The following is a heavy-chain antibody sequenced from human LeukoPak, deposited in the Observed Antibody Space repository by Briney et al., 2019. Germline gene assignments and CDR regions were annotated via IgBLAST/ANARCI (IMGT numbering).Heavy chain of an antibody. CDR3: ARGGLGNFD. CDR2: ISGLSGRT. Sequence: GGSLRLSCATSGFSFSSYGMSWVRQAPGKGLEWVSSISGLSGRTYYADSVKGRVTISRDNSKNALPLQMNSLRAEDTAVYYCARGGLGNFDWGQGTLVTVSS. CDR1: GFSFSSYG. V-gene: IGHV3-23*01. D-gene: IGHD4-23*01. J-gene: IGHJ4*02.